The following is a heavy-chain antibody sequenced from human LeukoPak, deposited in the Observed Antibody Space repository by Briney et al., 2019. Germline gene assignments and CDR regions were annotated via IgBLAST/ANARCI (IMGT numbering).Heavy chain of an antibody. V-gene: IGHV4-61*02. J-gene: IGHJ4*02. CDR2: IYTSGST. CDR3: AREYALGSTPGN. D-gene: IGHD3-10*01. CDR1: GGSISSGSYY. Sequence: SQTLSLTCTVSGGSISSGSYYWSWIRQPAGKGLEWIGRIYTSGSTNYNPSLKSRVTISVDTSKNQFSLKLSSVTAADTAVYYCAREYALGSTPGNWGQGTLVTVSS.